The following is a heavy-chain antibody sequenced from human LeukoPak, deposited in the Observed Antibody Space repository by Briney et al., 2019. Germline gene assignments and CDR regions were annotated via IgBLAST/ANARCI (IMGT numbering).Heavy chain of an antibody. CDR1: GFTFNSYT. D-gene: IGHD3-22*01. V-gene: IGHV3-23*01. CDR2: ISVSSDTT. J-gene: IGHJ3*02. Sequence: TGGSLRLSCAASGFTFNSYTMNWVRRAPGKGLEWVSCISVSSDTTKYADSVKGRFTISRDNSKNTLYLQMNSLRAEDTAVYYCAKSFYYYDRGGYYQSKGDAFDIWGQGTMVTVSS. CDR3: AKSFYYYDRGGYYQSKGDAFDI.